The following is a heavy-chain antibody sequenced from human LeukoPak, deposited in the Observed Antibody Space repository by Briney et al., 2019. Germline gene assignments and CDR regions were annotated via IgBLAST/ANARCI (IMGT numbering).Heavy chain of an antibody. D-gene: IGHD5/OR15-5a*01. Sequence: KSGGSLRLSCAASGFTFSDYYMSWIRQAPGKGLEWVSYISSSGSTIYYADSVKGRFTISRDNAKNSLYLQMNSLRAEDTAVYYCARIRSTVTPEGPPDYWGQGTLVTVSS. CDR3: ARIRSTVTPEGPPDY. V-gene: IGHV3-11*04. CDR2: ISSSGSTI. CDR1: GFTFSDYY. J-gene: IGHJ4*02.